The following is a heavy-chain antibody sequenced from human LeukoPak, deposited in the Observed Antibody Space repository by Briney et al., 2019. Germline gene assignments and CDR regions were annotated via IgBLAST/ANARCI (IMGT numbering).Heavy chain of an antibody. CDR3: ASGLEPYYFDY. V-gene: IGHV4-30-2*01. J-gene: IGHJ4*02. Sequence: PSQTLSLTCTVSGGSISSGGYYWSWIRQPPGKGLEWIGYIYHSGSTYYNPSLKSRVTISVDRSKNQFSLKLSSVTAADTAVYYCASGLEPYYFDYWGQGTLVTVSS. CDR2: IYHSGST. CDR1: GGSISSGGYY. D-gene: IGHD1-1*01.